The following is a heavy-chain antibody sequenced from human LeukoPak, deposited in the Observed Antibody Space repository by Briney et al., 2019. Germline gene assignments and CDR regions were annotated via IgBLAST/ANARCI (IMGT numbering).Heavy chain of an antibody. Sequence: GGSLRLSCTASGFTFGDYAMNWVRQAPGKGLEWGGFIRSKAYGGTTQYAASVKGRFTISRDDSKSIAYLQMNSLKTEDTAVYYCTTYRSSWFDFWGRGTLVTVSS. CDR1: GFTFGDYA. J-gene: IGHJ4*02. V-gene: IGHV3-49*04. CDR3: TTYRSSWFDF. CDR2: IRSKAYGGTT. D-gene: IGHD6-13*01.